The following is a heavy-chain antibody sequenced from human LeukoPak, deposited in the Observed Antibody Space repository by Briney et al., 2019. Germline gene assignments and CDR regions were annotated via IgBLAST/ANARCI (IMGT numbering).Heavy chain of an antibody. CDR3: TRHGRGVIEKYNWFDP. J-gene: IGHJ5*02. Sequence: GGSLRLSCAASGFTFDNAWMNWVRQAPGKGLEWVGRIRSKTNFYATAYAASLKGRFTISRDDSKNTAYLQMNSLKTEDTAVYYCTRHGRGVIEKYNWFDPWGQGTLVTVSS. CDR2: IRSKTNFYAT. CDR1: GFTFDNAW. V-gene: IGHV3-73*01. D-gene: IGHD3-16*02.